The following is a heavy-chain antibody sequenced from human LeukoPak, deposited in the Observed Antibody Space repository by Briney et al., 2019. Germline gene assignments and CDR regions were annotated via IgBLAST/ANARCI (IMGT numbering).Heavy chain of an antibody. D-gene: IGHD1-26*01. CDR1: GFTFRNYA. V-gene: IGHV3-23*01. J-gene: IGHJ4*02. CDR3: AKGGKWDVTPFDY. Sequence: GGSLRLSCAASGFTFRNYAMSWARQAPGKGLEWVSTISGGGGSTYYADSVKGRFTISRDNSKSTLYLQVNSLRAEDTAVYYCAKGGKWDVTPFDYWGQGTLVTVSS. CDR2: ISGGGGST.